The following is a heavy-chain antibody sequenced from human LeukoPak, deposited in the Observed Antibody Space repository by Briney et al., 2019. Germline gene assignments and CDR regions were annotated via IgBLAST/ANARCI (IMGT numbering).Heavy chain of an antibody. J-gene: IGHJ6*02. CDR1: GYTFTGYY. V-gene: IGHV1-2*02. CDR2: INPNSGGT. CDR3: ARSTGDFWSGYYVDYYGMDV. D-gene: IGHD3-3*01. Sequence: ASVKVSCKASGYTFTGYYMHWVRQAPGQGLEWMGWINPNSGGTNYAQKFQGRVTMTRDTSISTAYTELSRLRSDDTAVYYCARSTGDFWSGYYVDYYGMDVWGQGTTVTVSS.